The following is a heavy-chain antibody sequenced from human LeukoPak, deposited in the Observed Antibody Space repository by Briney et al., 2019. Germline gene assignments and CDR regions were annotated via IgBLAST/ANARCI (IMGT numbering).Heavy chain of an antibody. D-gene: IGHD2-2*01. J-gene: IGHJ4*02. Sequence: PGGSLRLSCAASGFTFSSYTMNWVRQAPGKGLEWVSSISSSSSYIHYADSVKGRFTISRDNAKNSLYLQMNSLRAEDTAVYYCARDIVVLPTTMRGSYFGYWGQGTLVTVSS. V-gene: IGHV3-21*01. CDR2: ISSSSSYI. CDR3: ARDIVVLPTTMRGSYFGY. CDR1: GFTFSSYT.